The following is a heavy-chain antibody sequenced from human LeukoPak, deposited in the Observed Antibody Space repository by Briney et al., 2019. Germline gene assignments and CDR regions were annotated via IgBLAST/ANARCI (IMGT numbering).Heavy chain of an antibody. V-gene: IGHV1-69*04. CDR1: GGTFSSYA. D-gene: IGHD3-22*01. CDR2: IIPILGIA. J-gene: IGHJ4*02. CDR3: ARESRMIVVVTAFDY. Sequence: GASVKVPCKASGGTFSSYAISWVRQAPGQGLEWMGRIIPILGIANYAQKFQGRVTITADKSTSTAYMELSSLRSEDTAVYYCARESRMIVVVTAFDYWGQGTLVTVSS.